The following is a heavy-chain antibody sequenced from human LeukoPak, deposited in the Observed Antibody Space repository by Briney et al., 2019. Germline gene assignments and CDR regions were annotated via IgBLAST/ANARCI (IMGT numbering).Heavy chain of an antibody. V-gene: IGHV3-30*18. CDR2: ISHDGSNK. CDR1: GFTFSSYG. J-gene: IGHJ5*02. CDR3: AKDLFPIEYGDYVGWFDP. D-gene: IGHD4-17*01. Sequence: GGSLRLSCAASGFTFSSYGMHWVRQAPGKGLEWVAFISHDGSNKYYADSVKGRFTISRDNSKNTLYLQMNSLRAEDTAVYYCAKDLFPIEYGDYVGWFDPWGQGTLVTVSS.